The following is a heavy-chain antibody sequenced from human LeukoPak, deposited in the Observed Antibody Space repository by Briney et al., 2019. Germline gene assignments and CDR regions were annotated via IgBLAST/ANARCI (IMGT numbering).Heavy chain of an antibody. J-gene: IGHJ4*02. D-gene: IGHD1-14*01. CDR1: GFTVSSNF. CDR2: IYSGGST. CDR3: ARDYRSGAPDYLDS. V-gene: IGHV3-66*01. Sequence: GGSLRLSCAASGFTVSSNFMSWVRQAPGKGLEWVSVIYSGGSTYYADSVKGRFTISRDNSKNTLYLEMNSLRVDDTAVYWCARDYRSGAPDYLDSWGQGTLVTVSS.